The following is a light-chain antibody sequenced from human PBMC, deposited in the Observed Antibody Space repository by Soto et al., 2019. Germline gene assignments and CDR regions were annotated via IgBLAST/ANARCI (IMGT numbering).Light chain of an antibody. J-gene: IGKJ1*01. CDR2: AAS. CDR1: QGISNY. CDR3: QKYNSAPTWT. Sequence: DIQMTQSPSSLSASVGDRFTITCRASQGISNYLAWYQQKPGKVPKLLIYAASTLQSGVPSRFSGSGSGTDFTLTISSLQPEDLATYFCQKYNSAPTWTFGQGTKVDIK. V-gene: IGKV1-27*01.